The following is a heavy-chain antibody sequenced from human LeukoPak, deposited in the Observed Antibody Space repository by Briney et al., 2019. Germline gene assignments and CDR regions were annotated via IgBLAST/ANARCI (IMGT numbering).Heavy chain of an antibody. CDR2: ISSSSSTI. CDR3: AKQTYDSNGHDAFDI. Sequence: GGSLRLSCAASGFTFSSYSMNWVRQAPGKGLEWVSYISSSSSTIYYADSVKGRFTISRDNAKNSLYLQMNSLRAEDTAVYYCAKQTYDSNGHDAFDIWGQGTMVTVSS. V-gene: IGHV3-48*04. D-gene: IGHD3-22*01. J-gene: IGHJ3*02. CDR1: GFTFSSYS.